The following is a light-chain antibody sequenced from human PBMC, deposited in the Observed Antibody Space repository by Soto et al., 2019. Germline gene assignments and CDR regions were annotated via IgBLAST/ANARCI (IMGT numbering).Light chain of an antibody. CDR3: SSYTSSSTYV. CDR1: SSDVGGYNY. J-gene: IGLJ1*01. V-gene: IGLV2-14*01. Sequence: QSVLTHPASVSGSPGQSITISCTGTSSDVGGYNYVSWYQQHPGKAPKLMIYEVSNRPSGVSNRFSGSKSGNTASLTISGLQAEDEADYYCSSYTSSSTYVFGTGTKLTVL. CDR2: EVS.